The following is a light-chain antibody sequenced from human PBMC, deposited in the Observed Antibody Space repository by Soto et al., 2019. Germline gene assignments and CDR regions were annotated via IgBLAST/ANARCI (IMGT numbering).Light chain of an antibody. CDR2: DAS. V-gene: IGKV3-20*01. J-gene: IGKJ5*01. CDR3: QQYHNWPPIT. CDR1: QTIRNNY. Sequence: EFVLTQSPGTLSLTPGERATLSCRASQTIRNNYLAWYQQKPGQAPRLLIYDASSRATGIPDRFRGGGSGTEFTLTISSLQSEDFAVYYCQQYHNWPPITFGQGTRLEIK.